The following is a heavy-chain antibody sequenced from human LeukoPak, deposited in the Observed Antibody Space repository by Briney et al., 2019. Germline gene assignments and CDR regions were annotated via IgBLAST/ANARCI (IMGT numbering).Heavy chain of an antibody. CDR3: ARDPYSGSYGADYYYYMDV. J-gene: IGHJ6*03. V-gene: IGHV3-21*01. Sequence: GGSLRPSCAASGFTFSTYNMNWVRQAPGKGLEWVSSITSSSSYMFYADSVKGRFTISRDNAKNSLYLQMNGLRAEDTAVYYCARDPYSGSYGADYYYYMDVWGKGTTVTISS. CDR2: ITSSSSYM. CDR1: GFTFSTYN. D-gene: IGHD1-26*01.